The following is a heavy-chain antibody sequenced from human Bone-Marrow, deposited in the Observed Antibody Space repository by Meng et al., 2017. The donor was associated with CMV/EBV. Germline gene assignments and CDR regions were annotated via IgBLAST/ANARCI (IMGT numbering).Heavy chain of an antibody. V-gene: IGHV3-23*01. D-gene: IGHD3-10*01. CDR2: ITGSGGST. Sequence: GESLKISCAASGFTFSRYAMTWIRQVPGKGLDWVAAITGSGGSTYYADSMKGRFTISRDNSKDTLYLQLNSLSADDTAVYYCTKTQTFYFGSGSYRYFDYCGQGALVTVSS. CDR3: TKTQTFYFGSGSYRYFDY. J-gene: IGHJ4*02. CDR1: GFTFSRYA.